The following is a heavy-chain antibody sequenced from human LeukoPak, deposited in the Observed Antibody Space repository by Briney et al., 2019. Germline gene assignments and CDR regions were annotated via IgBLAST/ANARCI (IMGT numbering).Heavy chain of an antibody. V-gene: IGHV3-74*01. J-gene: IGHJ5*02. Sequence: GGSLRLSCAASGFTFSSYWMHWVRQAPGKGLVWVSRINGDGSSTSYADSVKGRFTISRDNAKNTLYLQMNSLRAEDTAVYYCARDDYGDYLAWFDPWGQGTLVTVSS. D-gene: IGHD4-17*01. CDR1: GFTFSSYW. CDR2: INGDGSST. CDR3: ARDDYGDYLAWFDP.